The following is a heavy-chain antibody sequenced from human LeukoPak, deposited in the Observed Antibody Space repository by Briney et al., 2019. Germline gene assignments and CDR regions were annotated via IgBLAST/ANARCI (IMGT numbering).Heavy chain of an antibody. V-gene: IGHV3-48*04. J-gene: IGHJ4*02. D-gene: IGHD4-17*01. CDR3: ARDNVATVTPFDY. Sequence: GGSLRLSCAASGFSFISYSMNWVRQAPGKGLEWVSYISSSGSTIYYADSVKGRFTISRDNAKNSLYLQMNSLRAEDTAVYYCARDNVATVTPFDYWGQGTLVTVSS. CDR2: ISSSGSTI. CDR1: GFSFISYS.